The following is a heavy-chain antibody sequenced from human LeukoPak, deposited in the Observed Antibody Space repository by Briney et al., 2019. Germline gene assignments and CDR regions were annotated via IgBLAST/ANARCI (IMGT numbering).Heavy chain of an antibody. D-gene: IGHD3-16*01. J-gene: IGHJ4*02. Sequence: KSGGSLRLSCVASGFTFSNYGMSWVRQAPGKGLEWVSGISGDTRAIDYAAPVKGRFTMSRDNSRNTVYLQMNSLRDDDTALYFCAKRLGELRALDYWGRGTLVTVSP. CDR1: GFTFSNYG. V-gene: IGHV3-23*01. CDR3: AKRLGELRALDY. CDR2: ISGDTRAI.